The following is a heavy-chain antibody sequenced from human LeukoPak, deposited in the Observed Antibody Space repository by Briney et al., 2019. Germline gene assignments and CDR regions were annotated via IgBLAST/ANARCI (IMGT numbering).Heavy chain of an antibody. J-gene: IGHJ6*03. CDR3: ARAIGSFYLLLDYYMVV. CDR1: GYTFTSYG. Sequence: ASVKVSCKACGYTFTSYGISWVRQAPGQGLEWMGWISAYNGNTNYAQKLQGRVTMTTDTSTSTAYMELRSLRSDDTAVYYCARAIGSFYLLLDYYMVVWGKGTTVTVS. CDR2: ISAYNGNT. V-gene: IGHV1-18*01. D-gene: IGHD1-26*01.